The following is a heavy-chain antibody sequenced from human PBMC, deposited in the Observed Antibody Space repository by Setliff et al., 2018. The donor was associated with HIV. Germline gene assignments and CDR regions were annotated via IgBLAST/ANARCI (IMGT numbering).Heavy chain of an antibody. Sequence: NPSETLSLTCNVSGGSISSVNYYWNWVRQPAGKGLEWIGRIYYSGSTNYNPSLKSRITISIDTSKSQFSLKLSSVTAADTAVYYCARDQADVYNYLLSGALDFWGQGAMVTVSS. CDR1: GGSISSVNYY. CDR3: ARDQADVYNYLLSGALDF. J-gene: IGHJ3*01. CDR2: IYYSGST. V-gene: IGHV4-61*02. D-gene: IGHD3-10*01.